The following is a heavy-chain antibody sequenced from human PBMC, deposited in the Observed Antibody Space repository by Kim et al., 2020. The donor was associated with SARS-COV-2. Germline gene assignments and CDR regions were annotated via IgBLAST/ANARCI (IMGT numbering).Heavy chain of an antibody. CDR3: ARDRGSGSYCFDY. Sequence: YNPSLKSRVTISVDTSKNQFSLKLSSVTAADTAVYYCARDRGSGSYCFDYWGQGTLVTVSS. J-gene: IGHJ4*02. V-gene: IGHV4-31*02. D-gene: IGHD3-10*01.